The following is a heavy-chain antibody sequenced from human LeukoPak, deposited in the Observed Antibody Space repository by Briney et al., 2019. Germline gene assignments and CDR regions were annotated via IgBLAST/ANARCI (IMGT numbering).Heavy chain of an antibody. CDR3: ARESGAFSPFGF. Sequence: SETLSLTCAVSGGSILSTNWWSWVRQPPGKGLEWIGEVHLSGASNYNPSLKSRVSMSIDKSRNHLSLELTPVAAADTAIYYCARESGAFSPFGFWGQGTLVTVSS. D-gene: IGHD1-26*01. CDR2: VHLSGAS. V-gene: IGHV4-4*02. J-gene: IGHJ4*02. CDR1: GGSILSTNW.